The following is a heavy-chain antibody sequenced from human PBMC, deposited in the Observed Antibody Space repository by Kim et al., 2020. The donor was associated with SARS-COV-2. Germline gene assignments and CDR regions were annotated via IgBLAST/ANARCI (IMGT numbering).Heavy chain of an antibody. Sequence: ASVKVSCKASGYIFSDHSIHWVRQAPGQRLEWMGWINAGNGNREYSREFQGRVTITRDTSASIAYMEMRGLRSEDTGVFYCARVFRFCIGIRDYSYYAMDVWGQGTTVTVSS. CDR2: INAGNGNR. V-gene: IGHV1-3*01. CDR1: GYIFSDHS. D-gene: IGHD1-26*01. J-gene: IGHJ6*02. CDR3: ARVFRFCIGIRDYSYYAMDV.